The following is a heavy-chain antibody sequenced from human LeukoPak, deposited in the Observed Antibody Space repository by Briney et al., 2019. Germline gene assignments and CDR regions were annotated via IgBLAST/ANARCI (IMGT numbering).Heavy chain of an antibody. J-gene: IGHJ4*02. CDR1: GYSISTLSN. D-gene: IGHD3-22*01. Sequence: SETLSLICTVSGYSISTLSNWGWIRQSPGKGLEWVASIYHGGSTYYNPSLRRRVTISMDTSKNQISLTLTSVTAADTAVYYCAREKALMDHYDFSGYDWEYWGQGSLVTVSS. V-gene: IGHV4-38-2*02. CDR3: AREKALMDHYDFSGYDWEY. CDR2: IYHGGST.